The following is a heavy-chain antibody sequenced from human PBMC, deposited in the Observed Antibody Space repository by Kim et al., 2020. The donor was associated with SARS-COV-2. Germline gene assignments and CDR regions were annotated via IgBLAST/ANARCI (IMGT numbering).Heavy chain of an antibody. V-gene: IGHV3-48*03. D-gene: IGHD1-1*01. J-gene: IGHJ6*02. CDR3: AREGTDYYYYGMDV. Sequence: DSVKGRFTISRDNAKNSLYLQMNSLRAEDTAVYYCAREGTDYYYYGMDVWGQGTTVTVSS.